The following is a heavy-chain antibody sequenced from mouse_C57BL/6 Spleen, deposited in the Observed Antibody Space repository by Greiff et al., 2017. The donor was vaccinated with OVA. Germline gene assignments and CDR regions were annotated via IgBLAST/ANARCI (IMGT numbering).Heavy chain of an antibody. J-gene: IGHJ2*01. CDR3: ARWQLGRGYFDY. CDR2: IWSGGST. V-gene: IGHV2-2*01. CDR1: GFSLTSYG. Sequence: QVQLKESGPGLVQPSQSLSITCTVSGFSLTSYGVHWVRQSPGKGLEWLGVIWSGGSTDYNAAFISRLSISKDNSKSQVFFKMNSLQADDTAIYYCARWQLGRGYFDYWGQGTTLTVSS. D-gene: IGHD4-1*02.